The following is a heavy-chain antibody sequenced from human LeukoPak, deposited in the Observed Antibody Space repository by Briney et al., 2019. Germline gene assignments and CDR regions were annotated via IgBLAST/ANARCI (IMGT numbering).Heavy chain of an antibody. CDR2: ISGSGGST. Sequence: GGSLRLSCAASGFTFSSYAMSWVRQAPGKGLEWVSAISGSGGSTYYADSVKGRFTISRDKSKNTLYLQMNSLRAEDTAVYYCARDTQWYDAFDIWGQGTMVTVSS. D-gene: IGHD2-15*01. CDR3: ARDTQWYDAFDI. V-gene: IGHV3-23*01. J-gene: IGHJ3*02. CDR1: GFTFSSYA.